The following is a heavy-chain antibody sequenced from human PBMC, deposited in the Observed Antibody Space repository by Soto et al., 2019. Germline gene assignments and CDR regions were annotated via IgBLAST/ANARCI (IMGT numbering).Heavy chain of an antibody. CDR2: ISNDGTNK. CDR3: AKTLGWNLPFDS. D-gene: IGHD2-15*01. J-gene: IGHJ4*02. CDR1: GFTFSSNV. Sequence: QVQLVESGGGVVQPGRSLRLSCAASGFTFSSNVMHRVRQAPGEGLEWVAIISNDGTNKYYADSVKGRFTISRDNSKNTVYLQMNSLRPEDTAVYYCAKTLGWNLPFDSWGQGTLVTISS. V-gene: IGHV3-30*18.